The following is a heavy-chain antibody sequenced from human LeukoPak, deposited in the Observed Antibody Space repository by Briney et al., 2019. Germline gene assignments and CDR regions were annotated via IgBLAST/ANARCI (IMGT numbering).Heavy chain of an antibody. CDR1: GRSFSGYY. CDR3: ARGGSNYGPPYYYGMDV. D-gene: IGHD3-10*01. CDR2: INHSVST. J-gene: IGHJ6*02. Sequence: SETLSLTCAVYGRSFSGYYWSWIRQPPGKGLEWIGEINHSVSTNYNPSLKSRVTISVDTSKNQFSLKLTSVTAADTAVYYCARGGSNYGPPYYYGMDVWGQGTTVTVSS. V-gene: IGHV4-34*01.